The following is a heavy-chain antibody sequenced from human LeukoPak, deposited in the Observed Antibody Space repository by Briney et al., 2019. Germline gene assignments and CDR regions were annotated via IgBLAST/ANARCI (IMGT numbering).Heavy chain of an antibody. Sequence: ASVKVSCKASGYTFTSYYMHWVRQAPGQGLEWMGIINPSGGSTSYAQKFQGRVTMTRDTSTSTVYMELSSLRSEDTAVYYCARDYYDSSGYYLGLDYWGQGTLVTVSS. CDR1: GYTFTSYY. CDR3: ARDYYDSSGYYLGLDY. D-gene: IGHD3-22*01. J-gene: IGHJ4*02. V-gene: IGHV1-46*01. CDR2: INPSGGST.